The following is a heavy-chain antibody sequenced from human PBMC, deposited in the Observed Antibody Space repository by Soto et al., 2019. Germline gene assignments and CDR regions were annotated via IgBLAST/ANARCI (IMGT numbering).Heavy chain of an antibody. CDR3: AKGVPGIAVAGTGYFQH. D-gene: IGHD6-19*01. V-gene: IGHV3-23*01. CDR1: GFSFSNYA. Sequence: PGGSLRLSCAASGFSFSNYAMSWVPQASGKGLEWVSGISGSGDSTYYADSVKGRFTSSRDNSKNTLYLQMNSLRAEDTAVYYCAKGVPGIAVAGTGYFQHWGQGT. J-gene: IGHJ1*01. CDR2: ISGSGDST.